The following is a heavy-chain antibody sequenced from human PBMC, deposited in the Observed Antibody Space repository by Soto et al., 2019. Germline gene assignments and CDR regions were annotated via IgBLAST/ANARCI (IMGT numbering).Heavy chain of an antibody. V-gene: IGHV4-59*08. J-gene: IGHJ5*02. D-gene: IGHD2-15*01. CDR1: GGSISSYY. CDR3: ARHSVYCSGGSCYGRGWFDP. Sequence: SETLSLTCTVSGGSISSYYWSWIRQPPGKGLEWIGYIYYSGSTNYNPSLKSRVTISVDTSKNQFSLKLSSVTAADTAVYYCARHSVYCSGGSCYGRGWFDPWGQGTLVTVSS. CDR2: IYYSGST.